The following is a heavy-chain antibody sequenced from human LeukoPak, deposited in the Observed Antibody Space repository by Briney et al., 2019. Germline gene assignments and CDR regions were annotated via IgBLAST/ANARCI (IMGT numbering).Heavy chain of an antibody. Sequence: GSSLRLSCAASGFTFADYSMHWVRQAPGKGLEWVSGISWNSGNKEYGDSVKGRFTVSRDNAKNSLHLQMNSLRADDTALYYCVKDRALVGGPYFYYMDVWGKGTMVTVS. J-gene: IGHJ6*03. V-gene: IGHV3-9*01. D-gene: IGHD1-26*01. CDR2: ISWNSGNK. CDR1: GFTFADYS. CDR3: VKDRALVGGPYFYYMDV.